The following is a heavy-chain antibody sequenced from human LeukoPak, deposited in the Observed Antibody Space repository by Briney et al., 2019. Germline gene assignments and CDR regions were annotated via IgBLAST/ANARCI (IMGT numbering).Heavy chain of an antibody. J-gene: IGHJ4*02. CDR1: GFTFSSYG. D-gene: IGHD2-2*01. CDR3: AKDQCTRTSCDGYPGY. CDR2: IHFDGSTK. V-gene: IGHV3-30*02. Sequence: PGGSLRLSCAASGFTFSSYGMHWVRHAPGKGLEWVAFIHFDGSTKYSGDSVKGRFTISRDNSKNTLYLQMNSLRPEDTAVYYCAKDQCTRTSCDGYPGYWGQGSLVTVS.